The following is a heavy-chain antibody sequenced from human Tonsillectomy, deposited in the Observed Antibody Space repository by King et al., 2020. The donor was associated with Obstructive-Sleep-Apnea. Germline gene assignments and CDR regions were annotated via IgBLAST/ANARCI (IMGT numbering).Heavy chain of an antibody. CDR1: GFTFSSFW. D-gene: IGHD3-16*02. Sequence: VQLVESGGGLVQPGGSLRLSCAASGFTFSSFWMNWVRQAPGKGPEWVANIRQDGSEKYYVVSVKGRFTISRDNAKDSLFLQMNSLRAEDTAVYYCARVGYDDVWGSYHSDYWGQGTLVTVSS. CDR3: ARVGYDDVWGSYHSDY. CDR2: IRQDGSEK. J-gene: IGHJ4*02. V-gene: IGHV3-7*03.